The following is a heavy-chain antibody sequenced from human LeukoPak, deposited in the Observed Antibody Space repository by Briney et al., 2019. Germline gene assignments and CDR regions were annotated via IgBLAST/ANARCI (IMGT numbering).Heavy chain of an antibody. CDR2: IIPIFGTA. CDR1: GGTFSSYA. D-gene: IGHD2-2*01. CDR3: ARAPVLGYCSSTSCYGIDY. V-gene: IGHV1-69*13. Sequence: GASVKVSCKASGGTFSSYAISWVRQAPGQGLEWMGGIIPIFGTANYAQKFQGRVTITADESTSTAYMELSSLRSEDTAVYYCARAPVLGYCSSTSCYGIDYWGQGTLVTVSS. J-gene: IGHJ4*02.